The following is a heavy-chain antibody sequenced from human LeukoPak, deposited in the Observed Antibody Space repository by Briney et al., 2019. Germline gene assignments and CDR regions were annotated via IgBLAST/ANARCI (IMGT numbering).Heavy chain of an antibody. CDR3: ASRRSGWPNDAFDI. V-gene: IGHV3-23*01. CDR1: GFTFSSYA. Sequence: PGGSLRLSCAASGFTFSSYAMIWVRQAPGKGLEWVSAISGSIDSTDYADSVKGRFTISRDKSKNTLYLQMDSLRAEDTSVYYCASRRSGWPNDAFDIWGQGTMVTVTS. J-gene: IGHJ3*02. D-gene: IGHD6-19*01. CDR2: ISGSIDST.